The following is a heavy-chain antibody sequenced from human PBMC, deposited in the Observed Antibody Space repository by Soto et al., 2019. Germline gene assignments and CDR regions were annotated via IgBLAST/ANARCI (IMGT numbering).Heavy chain of an antibody. J-gene: IGHJ4*02. V-gene: IGHV3-11*06. CDR3: AGEMDYDSGGFCHDY. Sequence: QVQLVESGGGLVKPGGSLRLSCAASGFTFSDYYMSWIRQAPGKGLEWISYISGSGYTDYADSVKGRFTISRDNAKNSLYLQMNSLTAEDTAVYYCAGEMDYDSGGFCHDYGGQGVLVTVSS. D-gene: IGHD3-22*01. CDR1: GFTFSDYY. CDR2: ISGSGYT.